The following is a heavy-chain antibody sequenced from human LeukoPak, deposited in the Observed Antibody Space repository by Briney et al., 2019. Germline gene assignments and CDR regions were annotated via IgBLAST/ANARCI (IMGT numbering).Heavy chain of an antibody. CDR3: ARIQLPPGAFDI. CDR1: GYTFTSYY. V-gene: IGHV1-46*01. J-gene: IGHJ3*02. CDR2: INPSGGST. D-gene: IGHD5-18*01. Sequence: ASVKVSCKASGYTFTSYYMHWVRQAPGQGLEWMGIINPSGGSTSYAQKFQGRVTMTRDMSTSTVYMELSSLRSEDTAVYYCARIQLPPGAFDIWGQGTMVTVSS.